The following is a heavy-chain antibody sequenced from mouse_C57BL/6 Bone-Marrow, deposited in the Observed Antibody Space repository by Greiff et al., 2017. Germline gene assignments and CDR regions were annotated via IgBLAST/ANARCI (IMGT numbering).Heavy chain of an antibody. Sequence: EVKLVESGGGLVQPGGSLKLSCAASGFTFSDYYMYWVRQTPETRLEWVAYISNGGGSTYYPDTVKGRFTISRDNAKNTLYLQMSRLKSEDTAMYYCARRGGSSPIDYWGQGTTLTVSS. D-gene: IGHD1-1*01. J-gene: IGHJ2*01. V-gene: IGHV5-12*01. CDR3: ARRGGSSPIDY. CDR2: ISNGGGST. CDR1: GFTFSDYY.